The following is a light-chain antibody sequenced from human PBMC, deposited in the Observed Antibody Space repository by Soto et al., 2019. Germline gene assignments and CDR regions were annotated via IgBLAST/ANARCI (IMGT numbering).Light chain of an antibody. J-gene: IGLJ3*02. Sequence: QSALTQPASVSGSPGQSITISCTGTSSDVGGYNLVSWYQKNPGKAPKLMIYEASKRPSGVSNRFSGSKSGNTASLTISGLQAEDEADYYCCSFAGSTTWVFGGGTKLTVL. CDR1: SSDVGGYNL. CDR3: CSFAGSTTWV. V-gene: IGLV2-23*01. CDR2: EAS.